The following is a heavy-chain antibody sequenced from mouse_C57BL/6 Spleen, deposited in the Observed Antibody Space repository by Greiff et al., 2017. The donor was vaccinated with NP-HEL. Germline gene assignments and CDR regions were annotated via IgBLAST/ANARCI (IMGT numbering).Heavy chain of an antibody. CDR3: ARGEEPEFAY. Sequence: VQLQQSGPELVKPGASVKISCKASGYAFSSSWMNWVKQRPGKGLEWIGRLYPGDGDTNYNAKFKGKATLTADKSSSTAYMQLSSLTSEDSAVYCCARGEEPEFAYWGKGTLVTVSA. CDR2: LYPGDGDT. J-gene: IGHJ3*01. V-gene: IGHV1-82*01. CDR1: GYAFSSSW.